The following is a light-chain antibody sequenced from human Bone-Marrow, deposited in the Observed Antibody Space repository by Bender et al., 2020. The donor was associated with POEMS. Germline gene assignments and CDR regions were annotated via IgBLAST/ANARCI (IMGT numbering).Light chain of an antibody. J-gene: IGLJ3*02. V-gene: IGLV1-51*01. CDR3: AVWDDSLNGWV. CDR2: DNN. Sequence: QSVLTQPPSVSAAPGQKVTISCSGSSSNIGNNYVSWYQHLPGRAPQILVFDNNRRPSGIPDRFSGSKSGTSATLGITGLQSEDEADYYCAVWDDSLNGWVFGGGTKLTVL. CDR1: SSNIGNNY.